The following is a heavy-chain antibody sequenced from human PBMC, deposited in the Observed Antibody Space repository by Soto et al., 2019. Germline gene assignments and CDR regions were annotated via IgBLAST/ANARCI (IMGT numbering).Heavy chain of an antibody. CDR2: IYYSGST. V-gene: IGHV4-59*01. CDR3: ARGMAKYYYFDY. CDR1: GGSISSYY. Sequence: SETLSLTCTVSGGSISSYYWSWIRQPPGKGLEWIGYIYYSGSTSYNPSLKSRVTISVDTSKNQFSPKLSSVTAADTAVYYCARGMAKYYYFDYWGQGTLVTVS. J-gene: IGHJ4*02. D-gene: IGHD5-12*01.